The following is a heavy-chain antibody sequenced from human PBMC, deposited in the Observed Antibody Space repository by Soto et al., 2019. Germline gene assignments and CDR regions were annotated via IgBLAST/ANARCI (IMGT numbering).Heavy chain of an antibody. Sequence: GGSLRLSCAASGFTFSSYGMHWVRQAPGKGLEWVAVIWYDGSNKYYADSVKGRFTISRDNSKNTLYLQMNSLRAEDTAVYYCAREGYSSGWYRSAYYFDYWGQGTLVTVSS. V-gene: IGHV3-33*01. CDR1: GFTFSSYG. CDR2: IWYDGSNK. D-gene: IGHD6-19*01. CDR3: AREGYSSGWYRSAYYFDY. J-gene: IGHJ4*02.